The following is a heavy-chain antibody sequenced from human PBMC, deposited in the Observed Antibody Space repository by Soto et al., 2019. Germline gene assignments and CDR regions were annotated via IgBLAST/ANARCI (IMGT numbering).Heavy chain of an antibody. CDR3: ARPAYYYDSSGYYYENFDY. V-gene: IGHV5-51*01. D-gene: IGHD3-22*01. Sequence: GESLKISCKGSGYSFSSYWIGWVRQMPGKGLECMGIIYPGDSDTRYSPSFQGLVTISADKSISTAYLQWSSLKASDTAMYYCARPAYYYDSSGYYYENFDYLGQGTLVTVSS. CDR1: GYSFSSYW. CDR2: IYPGDSDT. J-gene: IGHJ4*02.